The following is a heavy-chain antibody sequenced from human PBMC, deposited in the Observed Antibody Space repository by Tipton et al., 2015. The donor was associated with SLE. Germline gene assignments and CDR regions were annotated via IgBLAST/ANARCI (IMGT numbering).Heavy chain of an antibody. CDR2: IWYDGSNK. CDR1: GFTFSSYG. CDR3: AYGGGGSYSYYFYGMDV. V-gene: IGHV3-33*01. D-gene: IGHD1-26*01. J-gene: IGHJ6*02. Sequence: SLRLSCAASGFTFSSYGMHWVRQAPGKGLEWVAVIWYDGSNKYYADSVKGRFTISRDNSKNTLYLQMNSLRAEDTAVYFCAYGGGGSYSYYFYGMDVWGQGTTVTVSS.